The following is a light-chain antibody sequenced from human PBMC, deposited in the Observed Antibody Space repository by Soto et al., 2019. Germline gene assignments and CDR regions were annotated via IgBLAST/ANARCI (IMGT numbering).Light chain of an antibody. J-gene: IGKJ1*01. CDR2: GAS. CDR3: QQYNSWPGGT. V-gene: IGKV3-15*01. CDR1: QSVSSN. Sequence: EIVMTQSPATLSVSPGERATLSCRASQSVSSNLAWYQQKPGQAPRLLIYGASTRATGIPARFSGSGSGTEFTLTISSLQSEDFAVYYCQQYNSWPGGTFGQGTKVDIK.